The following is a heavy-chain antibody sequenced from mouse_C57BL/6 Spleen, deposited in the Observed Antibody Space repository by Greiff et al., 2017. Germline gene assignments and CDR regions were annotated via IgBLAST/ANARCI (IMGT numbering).Heavy chain of an antibody. J-gene: IGHJ2*01. V-gene: IGHV6-6*01. CDR1: GFTFSDAW. CDR2: IRNKANNHAT. Sequence: EVNVVESGGGLVQPGGSMKLSCAASGFTFSDAWMDWVRQSPEKGLEWVAEIRNKANNHATYYAESVKGRFTISRDDSKSSVYLQMNSLRAEDTGIYYCTRHDTTVVARGFFDYWGQGTTLTVSS. CDR3: TRHDTTVVARGFFDY. D-gene: IGHD1-1*01.